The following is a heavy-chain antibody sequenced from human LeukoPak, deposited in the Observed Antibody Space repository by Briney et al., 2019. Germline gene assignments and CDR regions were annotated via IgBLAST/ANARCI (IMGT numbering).Heavy chain of an antibody. V-gene: IGHV1-8*01. D-gene: IGHD3-9*01. CDR1: GYTFTSYD. CDR2: MNPNSGNT. CDR3: ARGKQLRYFDFPYYYYGMDV. Sequence: ASVKVSCKASGYTFTSYDINWVRQATGQGLEWMGWMNPNSGNTGYAQKFQGRVTMTRNTSISTAYMELSSLRSEDTAVYYCARGKQLRYFDFPYYYYGMDVWGQGTTVTVSS. J-gene: IGHJ6*02.